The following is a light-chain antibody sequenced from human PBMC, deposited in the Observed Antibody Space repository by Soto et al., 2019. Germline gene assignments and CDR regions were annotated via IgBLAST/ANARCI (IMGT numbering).Light chain of an antibody. CDR2: RTS. CDR1: QSVSSSY. V-gene: IGKV3-20*01. CDR3: QQYDSSPRT. Sequence: EIVLTQSPGTLSLSQGERATLSCRASQSVSSSYLAWYQQKPGQAPRLLIYRTSNRATVIPDRFSGSGSGTDFMLTISRLEPEDFAVYWCQQYDSSPRTFGQGTKVEIK. J-gene: IGKJ1*01.